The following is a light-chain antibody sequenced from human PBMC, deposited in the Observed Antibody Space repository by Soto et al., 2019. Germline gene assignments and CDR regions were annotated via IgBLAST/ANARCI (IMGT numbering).Light chain of an antibody. CDR3: HQYGSSPYT. CDR2: GAS. CDR1: QSVSSSY. J-gene: IGKJ2*01. Sequence: EIVLTQSPGTLSLSPGERATLSCRASQSVSSSYLAWYQQKPGQAPRLLIYGASSRATGIPDRFSGSGSGTDFTITINRLELEDFAVYYCHQYGSSPYTCGQGTKLYI. V-gene: IGKV3-20*01.